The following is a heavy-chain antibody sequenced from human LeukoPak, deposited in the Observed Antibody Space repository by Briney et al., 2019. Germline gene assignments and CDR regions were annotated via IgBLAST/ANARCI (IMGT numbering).Heavy chain of an antibody. D-gene: IGHD2-2*02. J-gene: IGHJ4*02. CDR1: GYSFTSYW. CDR3: ARLVGYCSSTSCYTPFDY. CDR2: IYPGDSYT. V-gene: IGHV5-51*01. Sequence: HGESLKISCKGSGYSFTSYWIGWVRQMPGKGLEWMGIIYPGDSYTRYSPSFQGQVTISADKSISTAYLQWSSLKASDTAMYYCARLVGYCSSTSCYTPFDYWGQGTLVTVSS.